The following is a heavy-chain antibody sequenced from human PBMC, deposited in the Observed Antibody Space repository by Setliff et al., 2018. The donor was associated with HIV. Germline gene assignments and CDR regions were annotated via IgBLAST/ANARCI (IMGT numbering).Heavy chain of an antibody. J-gene: IGHJ4*02. Sequence: PSETLSLTCTVSGGSMYSYYWSWIRQPAGKGLEWIGRMYASGGTNYNPSLQSRVTMSLDTSKNQFSLKLSSVTAADTAVYYCARGYGDFDRWGQGTPVTVSS. D-gene: IGHD4-17*01. CDR2: MYASGGT. V-gene: IGHV4-4*07. CDR3: ARGYGDFDR. CDR1: GGSMYSYY.